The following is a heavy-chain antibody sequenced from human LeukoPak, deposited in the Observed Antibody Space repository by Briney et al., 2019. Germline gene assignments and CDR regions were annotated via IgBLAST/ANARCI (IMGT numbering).Heavy chain of an antibody. CDR1: GGSISTSICY. J-gene: IGHJ4*02. CDR2: IFYSGSI. D-gene: IGHD4-23*01. Sequence: SETLSLTCTVSGGSISTSICYWGWIRQPPGKGLEWIGSIFYSGSIYYNPSLNSRVTISVDTSENQFSLKLSSVTAADTAVYYCARLYGGKPFDYWGQGTLVTVSS. V-gene: IGHV4-39*01. CDR3: ARLYGGKPFDY.